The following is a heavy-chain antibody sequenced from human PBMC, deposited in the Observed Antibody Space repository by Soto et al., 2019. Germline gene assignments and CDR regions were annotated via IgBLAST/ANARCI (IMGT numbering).Heavy chain of an antibody. V-gene: IGHV4-39*01. CDR1: GGSISSSSYY. D-gene: IGHD4-17*01. J-gene: IGHJ4*02. Sequence: SETLSLTCTVSGGSISSSSYYWGWIRQPPGKGLEWIGSIYYSGSTYYNPSLKSRVTISVDTSKNQFSLELSSVTAADTAVYYCARGEATTGVFWGQGTQVTVSS. CDR2: IYYSGST. CDR3: ARGEATTGVF.